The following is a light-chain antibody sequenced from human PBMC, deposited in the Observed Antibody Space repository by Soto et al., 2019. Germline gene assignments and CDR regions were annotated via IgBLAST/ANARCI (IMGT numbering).Light chain of an antibody. CDR1: QSVNTY. Sequence: DIVLTQSPATLSLSPGERATLSCRASQSVNTYLAWYQQKPGQAPRLLIYNASNRATGIPARFSGSGSGTDFTLTISSLEPEDFAVYYCQQRGSWPPLTFGGGTKVEIK. CDR2: NAS. J-gene: IGKJ4*01. V-gene: IGKV3-11*01. CDR3: QQRGSWPPLT.